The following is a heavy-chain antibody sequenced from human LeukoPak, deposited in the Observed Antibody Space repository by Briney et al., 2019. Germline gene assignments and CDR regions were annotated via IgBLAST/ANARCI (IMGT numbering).Heavy chain of an antibody. Sequence: SETLSLTCTVSGGSISSYYWSWIRQPTGKGLEWIGYIYYSGSTNYNPSLKSRVTISVDTSKNQFSLKLSSVTAADTAVYYCARGTRSRELEVLDYWGQGTLVTVSS. CDR3: ARGTRSRELEVLDY. CDR1: GGSISSYY. J-gene: IGHJ4*02. V-gene: IGHV4-59*01. D-gene: IGHD1-26*01. CDR2: IYYSGST.